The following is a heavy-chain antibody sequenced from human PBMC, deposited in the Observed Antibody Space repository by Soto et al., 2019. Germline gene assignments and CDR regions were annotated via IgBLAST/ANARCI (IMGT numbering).Heavy chain of an antibody. V-gene: IGHV1-8*01. CDR2: MNPNSGNT. CDR3: ARVVRGVSFYYYYYMDV. Sequence: VASVKVSCKASGYTFTSYDINWVRQATGQGLEWMGWMNPNSGNTGYAQKFQGRVTMTRNTSISTAYMELSSLRSEDTAVYYCARVVRGVSFYYYYYMDVWGKGTTVTVSS. J-gene: IGHJ6*03. CDR1: GYTFTSYD. D-gene: IGHD3-10*01.